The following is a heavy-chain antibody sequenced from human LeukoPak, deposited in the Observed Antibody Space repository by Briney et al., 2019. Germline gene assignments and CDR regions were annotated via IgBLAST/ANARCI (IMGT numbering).Heavy chain of an antibody. Sequence: ASVKVSCKASGYTFTSYGISWVRQAPGQGLEWMGWISAYNGNTNYAQKLQGRVTMTTDTSTSTAYMELRSLRSDDTAVYYCARKWSATYYNGMDVWGQGTTVTVSS. CDR3: ARKWSATYYNGMDV. J-gene: IGHJ6*02. CDR2: ISAYNGNT. V-gene: IGHV1-18*01. D-gene: IGHD3-10*01. CDR1: GYTFTSYG.